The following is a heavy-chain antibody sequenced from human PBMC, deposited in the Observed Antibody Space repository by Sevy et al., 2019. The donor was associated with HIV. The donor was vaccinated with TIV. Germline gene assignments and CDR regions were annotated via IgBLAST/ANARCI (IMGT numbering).Heavy chain of an antibody. CDR2: IYYSGST. D-gene: IGHD3-22*01. CDR1: GGSISSGDYY. Sequence: SETLSLTCTVSGGSISSGDYYWSWICQPPGKGLEWIGYIYYSGSTYYNPSLKSRVTISVDTSKNQFSLKLSSVTAADTAVYYCARGTYYYDSSGYFALDYFDYWGQGTLVTVSS. CDR3: ARGTYYYDSSGYFALDYFDY. V-gene: IGHV4-30-4*01. J-gene: IGHJ4*02.